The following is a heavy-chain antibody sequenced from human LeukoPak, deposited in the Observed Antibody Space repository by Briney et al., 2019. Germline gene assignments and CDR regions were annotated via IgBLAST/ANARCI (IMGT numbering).Heavy chain of an antibody. CDR2: IKQDGSEK. CDR1: GFNFDDYV. V-gene: IGHV3-7*01. Sequence: GGSLRLSCAASGFNFDDYVMSWVRQAPGKGLEWVANIKQDGSEKYYVDSVKGRFTISRDNAKNSLYLQMNSLRAEDTAVYYCARLKRNGYYDSSGYYYFDYWGQGTLVTVPS. J-gene: IGHJ4*02. D-gene: IGHD3-22*01. CDR3: ARLKRNGYYDSSGYYYFDY.